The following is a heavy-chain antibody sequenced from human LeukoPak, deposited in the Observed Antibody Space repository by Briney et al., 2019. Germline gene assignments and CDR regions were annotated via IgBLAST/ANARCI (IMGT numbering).Heavy chain of an antibody. V-gene: IGHV4-34*01. CDR1: GGSFSGYY. D-gene: IGHD3-3*01. Sequence: SETLSHTCAVYGGSFSGYYWSWIRQPPGKGLEWIGEINHSGSTNYNPSLKSRVTISVDTSKNQFSLKLSSVTAADTAVYYCARGAIFGVVYNWFDPWGQGTLVTVSS. J-gene: IGHJ5*02. CDR3: ARGAIFGVVYNWFDP. CDR2: INHSGST.